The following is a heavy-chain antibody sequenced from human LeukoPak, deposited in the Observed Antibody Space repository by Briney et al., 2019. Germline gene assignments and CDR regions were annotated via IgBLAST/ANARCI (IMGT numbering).Heavy chain of an antibody. Sequence: EASVKVSCKASGYTFTGYYMHWLRQAPGQGLEWMGWINPNSGGTNYAQKFQGRVTMTRDTSISTAYMELSRLRSDDTAVYYCARVPGGISMIVVGSYYMDVWGKGTTVTVSS. D-gene: IGHD3-22*01. CDR2: INPNSGGT. CDR3: ARVPGGISMIVVGSYYMDV. CDR1: GYTFTGYY. V-gene: IGHV1-2*02. J-gene: IGHJ6*03.